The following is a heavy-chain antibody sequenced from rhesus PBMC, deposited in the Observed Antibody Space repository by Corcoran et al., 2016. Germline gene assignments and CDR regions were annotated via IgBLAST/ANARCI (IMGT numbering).Heavy chain of an antibody. J-gene: IGHJ4*01. D-gene: IGHD6-31*01. CDR3: ARPIAAAGRGHFDY. CDR2: SGGSSGST. V-gene: IGHV4-65*02. CDR1: GGSISSSNW. Sequence: QVQLQESGPGLVKPSETLSIACPVSGGSISSSNWWSWIRQPPGKGLEWSGKSGGSSGSTNDNPSLKGRVTISKATSKTQCSLKLGSVTAADTAVYYCARPIAAAGRGHFDYWGQGVLVTVSS.